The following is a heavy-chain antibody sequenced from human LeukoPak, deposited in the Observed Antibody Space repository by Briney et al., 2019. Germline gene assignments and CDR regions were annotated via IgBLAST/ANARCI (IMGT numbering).Heavy chain of an antibody. J-gene: IGHJ4*02. CDR1: GFTFSSYW. CDR2: ISSDESST. CDR3: ARSSYYRFDY. V-gene: IGHV3-74*01. Sequence: PGGSLRLSCAASGFTFSSYWMHWVRQAPGKGLVWVSRISSDESSTAYADSVKGRFTISRDNAKNTLYLQMNSLRAEDTAVYYCARSSYYRFDYWGQGTLVTVSS. D-gene: IGHD3-10*01.